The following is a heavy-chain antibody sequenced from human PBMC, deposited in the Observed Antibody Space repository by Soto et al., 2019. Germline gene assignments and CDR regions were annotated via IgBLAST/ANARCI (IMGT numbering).Heavy chain of an antibody. V-gene: IGHV5-10-1*01. D-gene: IGHD5-18*01. CDR2: IDPSDSYT. CDR3: ARTAMAQTYYYGMDV. J-gene: IGHJ6*02. Sequence: PGESLKISCKGSGYSFTSYWISWVRQMPGKGLEWMGRIDPSDSYTNYSPSFQGHVTISADKSISTAYLQWSSLKASDTAMYYCARTAMAQTYYYGMDVWGQGTTVTVSS. CDR1: GYSFTSYW.